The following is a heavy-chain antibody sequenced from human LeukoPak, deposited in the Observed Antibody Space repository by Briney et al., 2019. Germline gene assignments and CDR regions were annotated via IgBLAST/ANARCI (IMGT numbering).Heavy chain of an antibody. J-gene: IGHJ4*02. CDR1: GFTFRNSE. D-gene: IGHD4-23*01. V-gene: IGHV3-48*03. Sequence: GGSLRLSCTASGFTFRNSEMNWVRQAPGKGLEWVSYISSTGSTIYYADSVKGRFTISRDNAKNSLYLQMNSLRAEDTALYYCATQTHRGQGTLVTVSS. CDR2: ISSTGSTI. CDR3: ATQTH.